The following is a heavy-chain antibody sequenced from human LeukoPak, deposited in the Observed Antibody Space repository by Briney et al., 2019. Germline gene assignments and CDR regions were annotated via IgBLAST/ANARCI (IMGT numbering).Heavy chain of an antibody. CDR1: GLTFSSYS. V-gene: IGHV3-21*01. Sequence: GGSLRLSCAASGLTFSSYSMNWVRQAPGKGLEWVSSISSSSSYIYYADSVKGRFTISRDNAKNSLYLQMNSLRAEDTAVYYCARVGDSGYASYYFDYWGQGTLVTVSS. J-gene: IGHJ4*02. D-gene: IGHD5-12*01. CDR2: ISSSSSYI. CDR3: ARVGDSGYASYYFDY.